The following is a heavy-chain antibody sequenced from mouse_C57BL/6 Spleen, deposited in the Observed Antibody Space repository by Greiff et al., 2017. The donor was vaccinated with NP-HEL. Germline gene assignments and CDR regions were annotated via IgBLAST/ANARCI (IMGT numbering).Heavy chain of an antibody. V-gene: IGHV1-80*01. J-gene: IGHJ2*01. Sequence: VQLQQSGAELVKPGASVKISCKASGYAFSSYWMNWVKQRPGKGLEWIGQIYPGDGDTNYNGKFKGKATLTADKSSSTAYMQLSSLTSEDSAVYFCARGLYYGSSLDYWGPGTTLTVSS. D-gene: IGHD1-1*01. CDR3: ARGLYYGSSLDY. CDR1: GYAFSSYW. CDR2: IYPGDGDT.